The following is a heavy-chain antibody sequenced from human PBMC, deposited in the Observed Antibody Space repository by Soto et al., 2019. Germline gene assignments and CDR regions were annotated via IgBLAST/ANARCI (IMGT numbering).Heavy chain of an antibody. Sequence: GGSLRLSCAASGFTFSSYAMHWVRQAPGKGLEWVAVISYDGSNKYYADSVKGRFTISRDNSKNTLYLQMNSLRAEDTAVYYCARAQVYDILTGYSYGMDVWGQGTTVTVS. D-gene: IGHD3-9*01. J-gene: IGHJ6*02. CDR3: ARAQVYDILTGYSYGMDV. CDR1: GFTFSSYA. V-gene: IGHV3-30-3*01. CDR2: ISYDGSNK.